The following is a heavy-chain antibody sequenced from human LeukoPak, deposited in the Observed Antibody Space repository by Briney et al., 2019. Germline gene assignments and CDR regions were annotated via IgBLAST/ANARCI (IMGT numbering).Heavy chain of an antibody. J-gene: IGHJ4*02. D-gene: IGHD2-15*01. CDR1: GGSISGYY. Sequence: PSETLSLTCTVSGGSISGYYWSWIRQPAGKGLEWIGRIYSSGSTNYNPSLKSRVTMSIDTSKNQFSLRLSSVTAADTAAYYCARRGTAYCRGGNCYSDKYFDYWGQGTQVTVSS. CDR3: ARRGTAYCRGGNCYSDKYFDY. CDR2: IYSSGST. V-gene: IGHV4-4*07.